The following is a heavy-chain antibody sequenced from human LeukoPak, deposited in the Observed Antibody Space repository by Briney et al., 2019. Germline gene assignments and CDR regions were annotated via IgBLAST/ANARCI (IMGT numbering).Heavy chain of an antibody. CDR1: GYTFTSYG. CDR3: ARDEEYDSSGYYSSHMFY. J-gene: IGHJ4*02. Sequence: ASVKVSCKASGYTFTSYGISWVRQDPGQGLEWMGWISAYNGNTNYAQKLQGRVTMTTDTSTSTAYMELRSLRSDDTAVYYCARDEEYDSSGYYSSHMFYWGQGTLVTVSS. CDR2: ISAYNGNT. V-gene: IGHV1-18*01. D-gene: IGHD3-22*01.